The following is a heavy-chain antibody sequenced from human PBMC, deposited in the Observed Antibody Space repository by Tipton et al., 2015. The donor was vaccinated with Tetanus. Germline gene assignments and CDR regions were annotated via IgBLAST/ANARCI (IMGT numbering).Heavy chain of an antibody. J-gene: IGHJ4*02. CDR2: ISSTSRYI. D-gene: IGHD6-25*01. Sequence: SLRLSCGVSGFTFSTTKMNWVRQAPGRGLEWVSSISSTSRYINYAASLEGRFTISRGNAKNSLSLQMNSLRTDDTAVYYCVSGSALGNWGQGTLVTVSS. CDR1: GFTFSTTK. CDR3: VSGSALGN. V-gene: IGHV3-21*01.